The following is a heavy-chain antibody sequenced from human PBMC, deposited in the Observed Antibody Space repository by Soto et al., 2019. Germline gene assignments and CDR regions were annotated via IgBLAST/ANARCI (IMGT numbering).Heavy chain of an antibody. CDR2: ISSSSSYI. D-gene: IGHD5-12*01. CDR1: GFTFSSYS. CDR3: ARDRGDIVATIYYYYYGMDV. V-gene: IGHV3-21*01. Sequence: PGGSLRISCAASGFTFSSYSMNWVRQAPGKGLEWVSSISSSSSYIYYADSVKGRFTISRDNAKNSLYLQMNSLRAEDTAVYYCARDRGDIVATIYYYYYGMDVWGQGTTVTVSS. J-gene: IGHJ6*02.